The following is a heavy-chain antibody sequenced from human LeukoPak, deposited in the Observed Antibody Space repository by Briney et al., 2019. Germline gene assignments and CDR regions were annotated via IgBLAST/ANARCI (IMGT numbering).Heavy chain of an antibody. V-gene: IGHV4-34*01. D-gene: IGHD3-22*01. CDR1: GGSFSGYY. CDR3: ARGTRIYDSSGYYNPPYDY. J-gene: IGHJ4*02. CDR2: INHSGST. Sequence: SETLSLTCAVYGGSFSGYYWSWIRQPPGKGLEWIGEINHSGSTNYNPSLKSRVTLSVDTSKNQFSLKLSSVTAADTAVYYCARGTRIYDSSGYYNPPYDYWGQGTLVTVSS.